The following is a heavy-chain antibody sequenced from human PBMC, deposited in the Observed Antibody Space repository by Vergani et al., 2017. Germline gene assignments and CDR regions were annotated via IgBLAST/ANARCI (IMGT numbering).Heavy chain of an antibody. D-gene: IGHD3-10*01. J-gene: IGHJ6*02. CDR1: GFPFDDYA. Sequence: EVQLVESGGGVVQPGGSLRLSCAASGFPFDDYAMHWVRPAPGQGLEWVSLISGDGGSTYYADSVKGRLTISRENSKNSRYLQMNSLRTEDTALYYCAKDPHSGRWFGQYYYYGRDVWGQGTTVTVSS. CDR3: AKDPHSGRWFGQYYYYGRDV. V-gene: IGHV3-43*02. CDR2: ISGDGGST.